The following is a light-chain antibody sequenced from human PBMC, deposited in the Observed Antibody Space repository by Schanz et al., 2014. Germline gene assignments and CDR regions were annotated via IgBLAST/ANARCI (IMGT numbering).Light chain of an antibody. CDR3: QQYATAPVT. CDR1: QSVNGN. J-gene: IGKJ2*01. CDR2: GAS. Sequence: EIVMTQSPGTLSVSPGERATLSCRASQSVNGNLAWYQQKPGQAPRLLIYGASSRATGIPDRFRGSGSGTDFTLSISRLEPEDFAVYYCQQYATAPVTFGQGTRLEIK. V-gene: IGKV3-20*01.